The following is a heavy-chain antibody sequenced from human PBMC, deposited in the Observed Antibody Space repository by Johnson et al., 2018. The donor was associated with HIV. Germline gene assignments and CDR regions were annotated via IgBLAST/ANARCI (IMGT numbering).Heavy chain of an antibody. V-gene: IGHV3-66*01. CDR1: GFTFSSYA. CDR2: IYSGGST. CDR3: ASKIVVVPGGVGTFDI. Sequence: EVQLVESGGGVVQPGRSLRLSCAASGFTFSSYAMHWVRQAPGKGLEWVSVIYSGGSTYYADSVKGRFTISRDNSKNTLYLQMNSLRAEDTAVYYCASKIVVVPGGVGTFDIWGQGTMVTVSS. J-gene: IGHJ3*02. D-gene: IGHD3-22*01.